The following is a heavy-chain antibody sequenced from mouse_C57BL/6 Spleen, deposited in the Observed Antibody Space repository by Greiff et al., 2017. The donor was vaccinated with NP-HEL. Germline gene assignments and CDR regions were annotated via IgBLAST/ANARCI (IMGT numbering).Heavy chain of an antibody. J-gene: IGHJ3*01. CDR1: GFTFSSYT. V-gene: IGHV5-9*01. CDR2: ISGGGGNT. D-gene: IGHD2-4*01. CDR3: ARRNDYDGASWFAY. Sequence: EVKLMESGGGLVKPGGSLKLSCAASGFTFSSYTMSWVRQTPEKRLEWVATISGGGGNTYYPDSVKGRFTISRDNAKNTLYLQMSSLRSEDTALYYCARRNDYDGASWFAYWGQGTLVTVSA.